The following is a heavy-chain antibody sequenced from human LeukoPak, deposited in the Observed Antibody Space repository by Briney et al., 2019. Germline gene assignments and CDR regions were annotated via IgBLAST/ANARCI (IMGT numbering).Heavy chain of an antibody. D-gene: IGHD3-16*01. CDR3: ARDRGGLAPFDH. V-gene: IGHV7-4-1*02. CDR1: GYTFTSYA. Sequence: ASVKVSCKASGYTFTSYAMNWVRQAPGQGLEWMGWLNTNTGNPTYAQGFTRRFVFSLDTSLSTAYLQISSLKPEDTAVYYCARDRGGLAPFDHWGQGTLVTVSS. CDR2: LNTNTGNP. J-gene: IGHJ4*02.